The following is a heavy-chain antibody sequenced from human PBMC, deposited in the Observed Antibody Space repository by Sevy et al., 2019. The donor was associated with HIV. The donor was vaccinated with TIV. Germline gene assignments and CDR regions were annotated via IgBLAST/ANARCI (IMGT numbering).Heavy chain of an antibody. J-gene: IGHJ4*02. Sequence: GRSLRLSCTASGFTFSSFGIHWVRQAPGKGLEWVALMWYDGNNKYYADSVKGRFTISRDSSKNTLYLQMNNLRAEDTAVYYCARGPSLIVAGAAGYLDYWGQGTLVTVSS. CDR2: MWYDGNNK. D-gene: IGHD2-21*01. CDR3: ARGPSLIVAGAAGYLDY. CDR1: GFTFSSFG. V-gene: IGHV3-33*01.